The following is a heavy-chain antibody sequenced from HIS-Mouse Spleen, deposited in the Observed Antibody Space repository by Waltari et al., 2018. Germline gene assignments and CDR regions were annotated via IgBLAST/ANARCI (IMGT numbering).Heavy chain of an antibody. D-gene: IGHD4-4*01. V-gene: IGHV1-8*01. CDR3: ARGHDYSNYFDY. CDR2: MTPNSGNT. J-gene: IGHJ4*02. CDR1: GYTCTSYD. Sequence: QVQLVQSGAEVKKPGASVKVSCKASGYTCTSYDINWVRQATGQVLEWMGWMTPNSGNTGYAQKFQGRVTMTRNTSISTAYMELSSLRSEDTAVYYCARGHDYSNYFDYWGQGTLVTVSS.